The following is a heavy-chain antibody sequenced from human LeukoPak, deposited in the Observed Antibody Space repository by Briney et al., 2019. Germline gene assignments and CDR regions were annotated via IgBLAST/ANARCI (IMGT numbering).Heavy chain of an antibody. D-gene: IGHD6-19*01. CDR3: AKGIAYNSGSRGFFDY. CDR2: ISISGGST. CDR1: GFTFSSYA. V-gene: IGHV3-23*01. J-gene: IGHJ4*02. Sequence: GGSLRLSCAAPGFTFSSYAMSWVRQAPGKGLEWVSAISISGGSTYYADSVKGRFAISRDNPKNTLYLQMNSLRAEDTAVYYCAKGIAYNSGSRGFFDYWGQGTLVSVSS.